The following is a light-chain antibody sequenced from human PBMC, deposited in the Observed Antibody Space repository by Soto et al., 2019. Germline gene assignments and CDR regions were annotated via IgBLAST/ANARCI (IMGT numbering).Light chain of an antibody. J-gene: IGLJ3*02. Sequence: QSALTQPPSASGSPGQSVTISCPGTSSDVGAYNYVSWYQQYPGKAPKLMIYEVSKRPSGVPDRFSGSKSGKTASLTVSGLQPDDEADYYCTSYAGSNIWVFGGGTKLTVL. CDR2: EVS. CDR1: SSDVGAYNY. CDR3: TSYAGSNIWV. V-gene: IGLV2-8*01.